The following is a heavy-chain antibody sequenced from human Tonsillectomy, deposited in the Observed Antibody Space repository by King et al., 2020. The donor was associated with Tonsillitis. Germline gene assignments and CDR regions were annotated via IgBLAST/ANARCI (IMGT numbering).Heavy chain of an antibody. V-gene: IGHV1-18*04. CDR2: ISVYKGNT. CDR1: GYTFTSYG. D-gene: IGHD3-22*01. Sequence: VQLVESGAEVKKPGASVKVSCKASGYTFTSYGISWVRQAPGQGLEWMGWISVYKGNTNYAQKLQGRVTMTTDTSTCTAYMQLRSLRSDDTAVYYCARDAQWLLPTQDPFDIWGQGTMVTVSS. J-gene: IGHJ3*02. CDR3: ARDAQWLLPTQDPFDI.